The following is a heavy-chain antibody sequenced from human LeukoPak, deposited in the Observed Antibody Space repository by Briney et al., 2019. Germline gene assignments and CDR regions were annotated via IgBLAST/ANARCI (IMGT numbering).Heavy chain of an antibody. CDR1: GGTFSSYA. Sequence: GASVKVSCKASGGTFSSYAISWVRQAPGQGLEWMGGIIPIFGTANYAQKFQGRVTITADESTSTAYMELSSLRSEDTAVYYCATYYYDSSGYPFDWGQGTLVTVSS. V-gene: IGHV1-69*13. D-gene: IGHD3-22*01. CDR2: IIPIFGTA. J-gene: IGHJ4*02. CDR3: ATYYYDSSGYPFD.